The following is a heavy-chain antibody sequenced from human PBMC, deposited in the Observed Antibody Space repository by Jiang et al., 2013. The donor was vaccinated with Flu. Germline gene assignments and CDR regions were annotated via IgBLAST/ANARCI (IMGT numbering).Heavy chain of an antibody. Sequence: TTYGISWVRQAPGQGLEWMGWISAYSGNTNYAQKLRDRVILTTDTSTSTAYMELRSLRSDDTAVYYCARFFPTGSYDDYWGQGTLVTVSS. CDR3: ARFFPTGSYDDY. CDR2: ISAYSGNT. D-gene: IGHD1-26*01. J-gene: IGHJ4*02. V-gene: IGHV1-18*01. CDR1: TTYG.